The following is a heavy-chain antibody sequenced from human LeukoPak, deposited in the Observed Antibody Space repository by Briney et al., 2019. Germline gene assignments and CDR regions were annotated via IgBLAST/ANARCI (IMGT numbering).Heavy chain of an antibody. CDR3: AELGITMIGGV. D-gene: IGHD3-10*02. CDR1: EFTSSSYK. J-gene: IGHJ6*04. V-gene: IGHV3-48*03. Sequence: GGPLRPSCAASEFTSSSYKMNWVRQAPGKGLEGVSYISSSGSTIYYADSVKGRFTISRDNAKNSLYLQMNSLRAEDTAVYYCAELGITMIGGVWGKGTTVTISS. CDR2: ISSSGSTI.